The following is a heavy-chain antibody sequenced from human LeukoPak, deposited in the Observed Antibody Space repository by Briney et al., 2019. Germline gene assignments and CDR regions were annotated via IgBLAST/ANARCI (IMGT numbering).Heavy chain of an antibody. CDR2: IKSDGSST. CDR1: GFTFRSYW. CDR3: ARDAAGPDY. Sequence: PGGSLRLSCAASGFTFRSYWMHWVRQAPGKGLVWVSRIKSDGSSTTYADSVKGRFTISRNNAKNTLYLQMNSLRGEDTGVYYCARDAAGPDYWGQGTLVTVSS. V-gene: IGHV3-74*01. J-gene: IGHJ4*02. D-gene: IGHD1-14*01.